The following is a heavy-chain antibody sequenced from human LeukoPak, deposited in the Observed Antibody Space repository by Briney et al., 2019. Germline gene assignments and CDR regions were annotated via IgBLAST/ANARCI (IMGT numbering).Heavy chain of an antibody. D-gene: IGHD6-19*01. V-gene: IGHV3-21*01. CDR1: GFTVSSNY. CDR2: ITSSSSHI. CDR3: AKDWSRIAVAANYFDY. Sequence: GGSLRLSCAASGFTVSSNYMSWVRQAPGKGLEWVSSITSSSSHIFYADSVKGRFTISRDNSKNTLYLQMNSLRAEGTAVYYCAKDWSRIAVAANYFDYWGQGTLVTVSS. J-gene: IGHJ4*02.